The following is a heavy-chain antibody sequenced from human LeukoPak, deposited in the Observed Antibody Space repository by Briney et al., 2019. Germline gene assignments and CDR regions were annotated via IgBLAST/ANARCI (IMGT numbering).Heavy chain of an antibody. CDR3: AKDQEYDYVWGSYRYTAFDY. CDR1: GFTFSSYG. Sequence: GRSLRLSCAASGFTFSSYGMHWVRQAPGKGLEWVAVISYDGSNKYYADSVKGRFTISRDNSKNTLYLQMNSLRAEDTVVYYCAKDQEYDYVWGSYRYTAFDYWGQGTLVTVSS. CDR2: ISYDGSNK. V-gene: IGHV3-30*18. D-gene: IGHD3-16*02. J-gene: IGHJ4*02.